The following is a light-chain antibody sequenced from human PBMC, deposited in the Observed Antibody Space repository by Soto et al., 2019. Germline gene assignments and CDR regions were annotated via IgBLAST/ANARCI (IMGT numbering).Light chain of an antibody. CDR2: TAS. Sequence: DIQMTQSPSTLSASVGDRVTITCRASQSVSSWLAWYQQKPGKAPTLLIHTASTLQSGVPSRFSGSGSGTDFTLTITSLQPDDFATYFCQQSYTTPVYSFGQGTKVDIK. CDR1: QSVSSW. V-gene: IGKV1-5*03. CDR3: QQSYTTPVYS. J-gene: IGKJ2*01.